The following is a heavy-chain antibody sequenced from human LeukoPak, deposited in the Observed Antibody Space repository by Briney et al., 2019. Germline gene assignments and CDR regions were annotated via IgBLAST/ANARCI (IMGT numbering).Heavy chain of an antibody. CDR2: INVEGDYI. CDR3: ARDKDKGLNNWFDP. J-gene: IGHJ5*02. V-gene: IGHV3-74*01. Sequence: GGSLRLSCAASGFTASTFWMHWVRQAPGKGLVWVARINVEGDYIDYAESVKGRFTISRDSAKNSMYLQMNSLRAEDTAVYYCARDKDKGLNNWFDPWGQGTLVTVSS. CDR1: GFTASTFW.